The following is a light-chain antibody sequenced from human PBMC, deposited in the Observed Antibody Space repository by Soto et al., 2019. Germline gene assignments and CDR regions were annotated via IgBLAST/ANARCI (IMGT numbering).Light chain of an antibody. V-gene: IGKV3-20*01. CDR2: AAS. CDR1: QRIPDSY. CDR3: QQYNFSPRT. J-gene: IGKJ4*01. Sequence: EIVLTQSPGTLSLSPGERATLSCRASQRIPDSYLAWYQHKPGQAPRLLIYAASTRAPGIPDRFGGSGSGTDFTLTITRLEPEDFAVYHCQQYNFSPRTFGGGTKVEI.